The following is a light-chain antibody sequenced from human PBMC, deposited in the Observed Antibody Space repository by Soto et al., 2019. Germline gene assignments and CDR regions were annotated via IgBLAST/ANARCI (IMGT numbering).Light chain of an antibody. V-gene: IGKV3D-15*01. J-gene: IGKJ1*01. CDR2: GAS. Sequence: EIVMTQSPATLSVSPGERATLSCRASQSISSNLAWYQQKPGQAPRLLISGASSRATGIPDRFSGSGSGTDFTLTISRLEPEDFATYYCQQYNSYSGTFGQGTKVDIK. CDR1: QSISSN. CDR3: QQYNSYSGT.